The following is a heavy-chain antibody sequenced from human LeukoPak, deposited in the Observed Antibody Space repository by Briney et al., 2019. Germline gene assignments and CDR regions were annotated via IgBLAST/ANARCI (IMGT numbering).Heavy chain of an antibody. CDR1: GGPISSYY. J-gene: IGHJ4*02. CDR3: ARHVPAVAGSPIDY. CDR2: IYYSGST. Sequence: SETLPLTCTVSGGPISSYYWSWIPPPPGKGLEWIGYIYYSGSTNYNPSHKSRVTITVDTSKNQFSLKLSSVTAADTAVYYCARHVPAVAGSPIDYWGQGTLVTVSS. D-gene: IGHD6-19*01. V-gene: IGHV4-59*08.